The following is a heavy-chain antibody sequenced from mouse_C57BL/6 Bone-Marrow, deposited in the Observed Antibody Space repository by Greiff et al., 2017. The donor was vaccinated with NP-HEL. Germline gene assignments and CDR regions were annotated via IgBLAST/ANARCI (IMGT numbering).Heavy chain of an antibody. CDR1: GYTFTDYY. CDR2: IYPGSGNT. CDR3: ARKNRDSSGLDYYAMDY. Sequence: QVQLQQSGAELVRPGASVKLSCKASGYTFTDYYINWVKQRPGQGLEWIARIYPGSGNTYYNEKFKGKATLTAEKSSSTAYMQLSSLTSEDSAVYFCARKNRDSSGLDYYAMDYWGQGALGTVSS. D-gene: IGHD3-2*02. V-gene: IGHV1-76*01. J-gene: IGHJ4*01.